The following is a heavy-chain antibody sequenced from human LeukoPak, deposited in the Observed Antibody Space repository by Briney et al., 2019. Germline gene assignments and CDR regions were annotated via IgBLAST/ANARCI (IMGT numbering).Heavy chain of an antibody. CDR1: GYTFTSYG. CDR3: ARGYSSSWPDAFDI. D-gene: IGHD6-13*01. J-gene: IGHJ3*02. Sequence: ASVKVSCKASGYTFTSYGISWVRRAPGQGLEWMGWISAYNGNTNYAQKLQGRVTMTTDTSTSTAYMELRSLRSDDTAVYYCARGYSSSWPDAFDIWGQGTMVTVSS. V-gene: IGHV1-18*01. CDR2: ISAYNGNT.